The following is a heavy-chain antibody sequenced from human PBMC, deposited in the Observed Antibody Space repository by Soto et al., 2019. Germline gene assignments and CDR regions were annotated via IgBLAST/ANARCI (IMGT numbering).Heavy chain of an antibody. CDR2: IKQDGSEN. D-gene: IGHD6-19*01. CDR1: GFTFSNYW. Sequence: EVQLVESGGGLVHPGGSLRLSCAASGFTFSNYWMSWVRQAPGKGLEWVANIKQDGSENYYVDSVKGRFTTSRDNTKNSFYLQMNSLRAEDTAVYYCAIDHINGWKFDYWGRGTLVTVSS. J-gene: IGHJ4*02. V-gene: IGHV3-7*01. CDR3: AIDHINGWKFDY.